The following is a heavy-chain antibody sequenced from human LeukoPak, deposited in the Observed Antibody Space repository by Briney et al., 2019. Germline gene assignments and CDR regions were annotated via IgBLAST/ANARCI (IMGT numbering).Heavy chain of an antibody. CDR3: ASLGYCSGGSCFYGMDV. CDR2: IKQDGSEK. V-gene: IGHV3-7*01. J-gene: IGHJ6*02. D-gene: IGHD2-15*01. CDR1: GFTFTSYA. Sequence: PGGSLRLSCAASGFTFTSYALSWVRLAPGKGLEWVANIKQDGSEKYYVDSVKGRFTISRDNAKNSLYLQMNSLRAEDTAVFYCASLGYCSGGSCFYGMDVWGQGTTVIVSS.